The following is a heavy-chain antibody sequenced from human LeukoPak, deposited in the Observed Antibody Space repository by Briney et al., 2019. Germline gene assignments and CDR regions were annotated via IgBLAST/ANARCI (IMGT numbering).Heavy chain of an antibody. CDR3: ARDREGSSSYFDY. V-gene: IGHV1-69*05. J-gene: IGHJ4*02. CDR2: IIPIFGTA. Sequence: VAPVKVSCKASGGTFSSYAISWVRQAPGQGLEWMGGIIPIFGTANYAQKFQGRVTITTDESTSTAYMELSSLRSEDTAVYYCARDREGSSSYFDYWGQGSLVTVSS. D-gene: IGHD1-26*01. CDR1: GGTFSSYA.